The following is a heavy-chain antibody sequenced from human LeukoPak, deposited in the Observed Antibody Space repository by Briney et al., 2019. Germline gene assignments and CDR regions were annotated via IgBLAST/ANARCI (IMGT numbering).Heavy chain of an antibody. CDR3: ARRPKRYYDSSGYYRHRDY. J-gene: IGHJ4*02. D-gene: IGHD3-22*01. CDR1: GDSISSGDYY. CDR2: MSYSGSA. Sequence: SSETLSLTCTVSGDSISSGDYYWGWIRQPPWKGLEWIGSMSYSGSAYYNPSLKSRVTISVDTSKNQFSMRLSSVTAADTAVYYCARRPKRYYDSSGYYRHRDYWGQGTLVTVSS. V-gene: IGHV4-39*01.